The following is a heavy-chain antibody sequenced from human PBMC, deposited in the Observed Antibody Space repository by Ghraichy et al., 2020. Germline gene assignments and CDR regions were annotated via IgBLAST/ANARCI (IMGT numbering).Heavy chain of an antibody. CDR3: ARASSGVTVTEYYYYYYYMDV. J-gene: IGHJ6*03. D-gene: IGHD4-11*01. CDR1: GGTFSSYA. CDR2: IIPIFGTA. Sequence: SVKVSCKASGGTFSSYAISWVRQAPGQGLEWMGGIIPIFGTANYAQKFQGRVTITADKSTSTAYMELSSLRSEDTAVYYCARASSGVTVTEYYYYYYYMDVWGKGTTVTVSS. V-gene: IGHV1-69*06.